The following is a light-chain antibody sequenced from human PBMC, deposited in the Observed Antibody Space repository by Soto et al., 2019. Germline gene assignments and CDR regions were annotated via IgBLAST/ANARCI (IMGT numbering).Light chain of an antibody. CDR2: GNS. Sequence: QSVLTQPPSVSGAPGQRVTISCTGSSSNIGAGYDVHWYQQLPGTAPKLLIYGNSNRPSGVPDRFSGSKSGTSASLAITGLQAEAEAAYYGQSYDSSLSGYVVFGGGTKRTGL. CDR3: QSYDSSLSGYVV. CDR1: SSNIGAGYD. J-gene: IGLJ2*01. V-gene: IGLV1-40*01.